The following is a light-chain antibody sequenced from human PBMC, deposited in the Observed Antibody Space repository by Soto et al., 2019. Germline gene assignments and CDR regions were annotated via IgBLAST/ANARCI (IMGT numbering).Light chain of an antibody. J-gene: IGLJ2*01. V-gene: IGLV1-44*01. CDR1: SSNIGSNT. Sequence: QAVLTQPPSASGTPGQRVTISCSGSSSNIGSNTVNWYPQLPGTAPKLLISSNHQRPSGVHDRFSGSKSGTSASLDISGLQSEDEADDYCAAWDDSLNGVVFGGGTKLTVL. CDR3: AAWDDSLNGVV. CDR2: SNH.